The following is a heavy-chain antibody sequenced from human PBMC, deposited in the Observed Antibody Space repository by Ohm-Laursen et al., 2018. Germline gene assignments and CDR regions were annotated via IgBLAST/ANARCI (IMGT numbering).Heavy chain of an antibody. V-gene: IGHV1-8*01. CDR2: MNPNSGST. CDR3: ARMAYYYDSSGVTEPDY. Sequence: ASVKVSCKASGYTFTSYDINWVRQATGQGLEWMGWMNPNSGSTGYAQKFQGRVTMTRNTSISTAYMELSSLRSADTAVYYCARMAYYYDSSGVTEPDYWGQGTLVTVSS. CDR1: GYTFTSYD. D-gene: IGHD3-22*01. J-gene: IGHJ4*02.